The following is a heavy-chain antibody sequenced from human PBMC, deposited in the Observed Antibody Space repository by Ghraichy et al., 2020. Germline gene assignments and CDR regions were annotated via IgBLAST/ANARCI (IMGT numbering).Heavy chain of an antibody. CDR1: EFTFSIYS. J-gene: IGHJ3*02. Sequence: GGSLRLSCAASEFTFSIYSMHWVRQAPGKGLEWMTVIWNDGTTKYYADSVKGQFAISRDNSKNTLYLQMNSLRAEDTAVYYCARENSVAGTRAFDIWGQGTMVTVSS. D-gene: IGHD6-19*01. CDR3: ARENSVAGTRAFDI. CDR2: IWNDGTTK. V-gene: IGHV3-33*01.